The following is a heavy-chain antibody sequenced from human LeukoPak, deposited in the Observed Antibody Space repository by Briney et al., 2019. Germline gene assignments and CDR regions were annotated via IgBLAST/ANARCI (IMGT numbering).Heavy chain of an antibody. CDR1: GFTFSAHY. D-gene: IGHD3-22*01. V-gene: IGHV3-72*01. CDR2: TRNKANSYTT. J-gene: IGHJ4*02. Sequence: GGSLRLSCAASGFTFSAHYMDWVRQAPGKGLEWVGRTRNKANSYTTEYAASVKARFTISRDDSKNSLYLQMNSLKTEDTAVYYCARGATRYYYDSSGYYYFDYWGQGTLVTVSS. CDR3: ARGATRYYYDSSGYYYFDY.